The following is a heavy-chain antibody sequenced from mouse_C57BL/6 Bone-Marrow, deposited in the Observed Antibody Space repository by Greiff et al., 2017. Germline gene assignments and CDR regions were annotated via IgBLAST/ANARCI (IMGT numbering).Heavy chain of an antibody. V-gene: IGHV1-42*01. CDR2: INPSTGGT. J-gene: IGHJ2*01. CDR3: ARRTTVVASPFDY. D-gene: IGHD1-1*01. CDR1: GYSFTGYY. Sequence: VQLKQSGPELVKPGASVKISCKASGYSFTGYYMNWVKQSPEKSLEWIGEINPSTGGTTYNQKFKAKATLTVDKSSSTAYMQLKSLTSEDSAVYYCARRTTVVASPFDYWGQGTTLTVSS.